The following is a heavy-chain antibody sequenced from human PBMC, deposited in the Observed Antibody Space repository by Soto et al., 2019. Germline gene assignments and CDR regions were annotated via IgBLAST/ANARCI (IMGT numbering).Heavy chain of an antibody. CDR1: GYTFSAYW. J-gene: IGHJ4*02. Sequence: GESLKISCKGSGYTFSAYWIAWVRQMPGKGLEWMGLIFPSDSDTRYSPSFQGQVTISVDKSISTAYLQWSSLKASDTAIYYCARQYVSVPTIPMLSYDFWGQGTMVSVSS. D-gene: IGHD5-12*01. V-gene: IGHV5-51*01. CDR2: IFPSDSDT. CDR3: ARQYVSVPTIPMLSYDF.